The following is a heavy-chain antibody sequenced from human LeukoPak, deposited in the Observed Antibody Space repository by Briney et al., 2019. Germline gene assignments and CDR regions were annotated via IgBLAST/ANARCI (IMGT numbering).Heavy chain of an antibody. Sequence: GGSLRLSCAASGFTFSSYAMSWVRQAPGKGLEWVSAISGSGGSTYYADSVKGRFTISRDNSKNTLYLQMNSLRAEDTAVYYCARPPGGSYPYYYYYYMDVWGKGTTVTISS. CDR2: ISGSGGST. J-gene: IGHJ6*03. CDR1: GFTFSSYA. D-gene: IGHD1-26*01. V-gene: IGHV3-23*01. CDR3: ARPPGGSYPYYYYYYMDV.